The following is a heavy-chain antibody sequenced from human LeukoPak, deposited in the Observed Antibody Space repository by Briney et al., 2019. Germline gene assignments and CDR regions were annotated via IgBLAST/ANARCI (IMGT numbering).Heavy chain of an antibody. CDR3: ARDRIIVVPDYYFDY. J-gene: IGHJ4*02. D-gene: IGHD3-22*01. CDR2: IWYDESNK. V-gene: IGHV3-33*01. CDR1: GFTFSSYG. Sequence: GGSLRLSCAASGFTFSSYGMHWVRQAPGKGLEWVAVIWYDESNKFYADSVKGRFTISRDNSKNTLYLQMNSLRAEDTAVYYCARDRIIVVPDYYFDYWGQGTLSPSPQ.